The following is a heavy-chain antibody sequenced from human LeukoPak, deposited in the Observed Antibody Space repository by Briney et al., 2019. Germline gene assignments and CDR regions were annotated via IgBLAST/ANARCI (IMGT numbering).Heavy chain of an antibody. Sequence: GGSLRLSCAASGFTSSSYWMHWVRQAPREGLVWVSRINSDGSSTSYADSVKSRFTISRDNAKNTLYLQMNSLRAEDTAVYYCARDRYYDSSGYYVFWGQGTLVTVSS. CDR3: ARDRYYDSSGYYVF. J-gene: IGHJ4*02. D-gene: IGHD3-22*01. CDR2: INSDGSST. CDR1: GFTSSSYW. V-gene: IGHV3-74*01.